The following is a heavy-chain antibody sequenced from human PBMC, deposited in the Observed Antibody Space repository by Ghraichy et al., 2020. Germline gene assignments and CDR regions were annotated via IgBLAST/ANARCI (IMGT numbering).Heavy chain of an antibody. CDR2: ISGSGGST. V-gene: IGHV3-23*01. D-gene: IGHD3-22*01. Sequence: LSLTCAASGFTFSSYAMSWVRQAPGKGLEWVSAISGSGGSTYYADSVKGRFTISRDNSKNTLYLQMNSLRAEDTAVYYCAKDYYYDSSGRFDYWGQGTLVTVSS. CDR3: AKDYYYDSSGRFDY. CDR1: GFTFSSYA. J-gene: IGHJ4*02.